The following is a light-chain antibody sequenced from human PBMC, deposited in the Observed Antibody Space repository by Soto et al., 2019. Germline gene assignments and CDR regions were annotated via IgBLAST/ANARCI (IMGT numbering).Light chain of an antibody. V-gene: IGKV3-20*01. J-gene: IGKJ3*01. CDR3: LQYDTSPYT. Sequence: ELVLTQSPGTLSLSPGARATLACRASQSVSSSYVAWYKQKPGQTPRLLIYGASNSATGIPDRLSCSGSGTAFTLTISRLETEGFEAEYCLQYDTSPYTFGPGTKV. CDR2: GAS. CDR1: QSVSSSY.